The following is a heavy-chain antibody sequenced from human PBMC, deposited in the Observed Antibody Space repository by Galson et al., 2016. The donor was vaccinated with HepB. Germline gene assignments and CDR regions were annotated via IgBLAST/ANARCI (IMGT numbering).Heavy chain of an antibody. D-gene: IGHD2-21*01. V-gene: IGHV3-30*03. J-gene: IGHJ6*02. CDR3: TTLDGGDYYYYGLEL. CDR1: GLTFSSYG. Sequence: SLRLSCAGFGLTFSSYGMHWVRQAPGKGLEWVALISSDGNKEYYADSVKGRFSISRDNSKNTVNLRMSSLRGEDTAVYYCTTLDGGDYYYYGLELWGQGTTVTGAS. CDR2: ISSDGNKE.